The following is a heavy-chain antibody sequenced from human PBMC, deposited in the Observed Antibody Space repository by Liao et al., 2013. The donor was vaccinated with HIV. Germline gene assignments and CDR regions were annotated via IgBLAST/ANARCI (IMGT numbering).Heavy chain of an antibody. D-gene: IGHD3-10*01. CDR2: IYYSGST. Sequence: QLQLQESGPGLVKPSETLSLTCTVSVGSISTTRYYWAWIRQPPGKGLEWIGSIYYSGSTYYNPSLKSRVTMSVDTSKNQFSLKLSSVTAADTAVYYCVRERGRGWFDPWGQGTLVTVSS. CDR1: VGSISTTRYY. CDR3: VRERGRGWFDP. J-gene: IGHJ5*02. V-gene: IGHV4-39*07.